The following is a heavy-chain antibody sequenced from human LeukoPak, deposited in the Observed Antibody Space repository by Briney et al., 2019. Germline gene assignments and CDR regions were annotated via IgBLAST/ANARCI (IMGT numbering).Heavy chain of an antibody. D-gene: IGHD3-22*01. J-gene: IGHJ4*02. CDR2: IKQDGSEK. CDR1: GFTFSSYW. CDR3: ASRYYDSSGYFDY. Sequence: GGSLRLSCAASGFTFSSYWMSWVRQAPGKGLEWVANIKQDGSEKYYVDSVKGRFTISRDNAKNSLYLQMNSLRAEDTAVYYCASRYYDSSGYFDYWGQGTLVTVSS. V-gene: IGHV3-7*01.